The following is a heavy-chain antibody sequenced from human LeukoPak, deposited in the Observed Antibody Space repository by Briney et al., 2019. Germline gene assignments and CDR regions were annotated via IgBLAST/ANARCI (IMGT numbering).Heavy chain of an antibody. J-gene: IGHJ4*02. CDR1: GGSISSYY. D-gene: IGHD3-22*01. CDR2: IYYSGST. CDR3: ARARIKYYYDSSGYYYFDY. V-gene: IGHV4-59*01. Sequence: SETLSLTCTVSGGSISSYYWSWIRQPPGKGLERIGYIYYSGSTNYNPSLKSRVTISVDTSKNQFSLKLSSVTAADTAVYYCARARIKYYYDSSGYYYFDYWGQGTLVTVSS.